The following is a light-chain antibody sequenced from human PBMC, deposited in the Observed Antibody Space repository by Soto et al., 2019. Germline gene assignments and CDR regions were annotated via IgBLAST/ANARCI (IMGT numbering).Light chain of an antibody. CDR3: HQYNNWPPWT. J-gene: IGKJ1*01. V-gene: IGKV3D-15*01. CDR1: QSIISS. Sequence: EIVLTQSPDTLSLFPGERATLSCRASQSIISSLAWYQQKPGQAPRVLIYNNSTRATGIPARFSGSGSGTEFTLTISSLQSEDYAVYYCHQYNNWPPWTFGQGTKVDIK. CDR2: NNS.